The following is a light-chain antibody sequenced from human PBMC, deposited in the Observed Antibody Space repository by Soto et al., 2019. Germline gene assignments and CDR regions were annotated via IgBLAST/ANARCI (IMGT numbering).Light chain of an antibody. V-gene: IGKV1-5*03. CDR2: KAS. Sequence: DIQMTQSPSTLSGSVGDRVTITCRASQTIRSWLAWYQQKPGKAPKLLIYKASTLKSGVPSRFSGSGSGTEYTLTISNLQPDDFATYYCQHYNSYSEAFGQGTKVELK. J-gene: IGKJ1*01. CDR1: QTIRSW. CDR3: QHYNSYSEA.